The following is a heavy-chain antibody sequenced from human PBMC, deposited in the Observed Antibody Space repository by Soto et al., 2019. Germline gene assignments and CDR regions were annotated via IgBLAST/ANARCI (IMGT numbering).Heavy chain of an antibody. V-gene: IGHV3-9*01. D-gene: IGHD4-4*01. J-gene: IGHJ4*02. CDR2: ISWNSGSI. CDR1: GFTFDDYA. CDR3: VDTVTPRGVFAY. Sequence: EVQLVESGGGLVQPGRSLRLSCAASGFTFDDYAMHWVRQAPGKGLEWVSGISWNSGSIGYADSVKGRFTISRDNAKNALYLQMTSLRAEDTALYYCVDTVTPRGVFAYWGQGTLVTVSS.